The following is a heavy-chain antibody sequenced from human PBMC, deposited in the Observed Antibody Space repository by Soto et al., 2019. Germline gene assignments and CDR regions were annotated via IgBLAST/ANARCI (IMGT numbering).Heavy chain of an antibody. Sequence: QVQLQESGPGLVKPSETLSLTCTVSGGSISSYYWSWIRQPPGKGLEWIGYIYYSGSTNYNPSLKSRVTISVDTSKNQFSLKLSSVTAADTAVYYCARGDNYYYYGMDVWGQGTTVTVSS. CDR3: ARGDNYYYYGMDV. CDR2: IYYSGST. V-gene: IGHV4-59*01. CDR1: GGSISSYY. J-gene: IGHJ6*02.